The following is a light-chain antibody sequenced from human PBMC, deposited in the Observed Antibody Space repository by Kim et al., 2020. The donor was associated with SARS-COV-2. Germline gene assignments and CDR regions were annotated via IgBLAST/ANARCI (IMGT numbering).Light chain of an antibody. CDR1: QSISIH. J-gene: IGKJ5*01. CDR2: AAS. CDR3: QQGYSSPQIT. V-gene: IGKV1-39*01. Sequence: SVGDRGIITCRTSQSISIHLNWYQQKPGKAPKLLIFAASSLQSGVPSRFSGSGSGTDFTLTITTLQPEDFATYYCQQGYSSPQITFGQGTRLEIK.